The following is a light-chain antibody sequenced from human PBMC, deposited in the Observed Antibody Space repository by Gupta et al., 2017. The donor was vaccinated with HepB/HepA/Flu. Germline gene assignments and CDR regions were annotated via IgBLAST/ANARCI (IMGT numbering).Light chain of an antibody. Sequence: DIQMTQSPSSLSASVEDRVTITCRASQSISSWLAWYQQKPGRAPKVLIYKASSLETEVPSRFSGSGSGTEFTLTISSLQPDDVATYYCQQDKSYPITFGQGTLMEIK. CDR3: QQDKSYPIT. CDR1: QSISSW. J-gene: IGKJ5*01. CDR2: KAS. V-gene: IGKV1-5*03.